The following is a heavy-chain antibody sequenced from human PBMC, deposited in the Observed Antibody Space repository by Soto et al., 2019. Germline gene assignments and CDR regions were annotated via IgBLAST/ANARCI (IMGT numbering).Heavy chain of an antibody. Sequence: QVQLVQSGAEVKKPGASVKVSCKASGYTFTSYGISWVRQAPGQGLEWMGWISAYNGNTNYAQKLQGRVTMTTDTSTSTAYMELRRMRADGTAVYYCARDLPAGYSYGMDVWGPGTTVTVSS. CDR2: ISAYNGNT. CDR1: GYTFTSYG. V-gene: IGHV1-18*01. J-gene: IGHJ6*02. D-gene: IGHD2-2*01. CDR3: ARDLPAGYSYGMDV.